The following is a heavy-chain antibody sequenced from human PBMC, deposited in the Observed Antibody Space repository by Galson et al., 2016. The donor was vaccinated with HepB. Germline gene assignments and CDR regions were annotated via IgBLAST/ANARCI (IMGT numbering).Heavy chain of an antibody. Sequence: SLRLSCAASGFTFNAHWMNWVRQAPGKGLEWVANIRGDGIVSYYAESVRGRSTISRDNAKNSLYLQMNGLRVDETAVYYCSGEMTGSYFDWGQGTLVTVSS. J-gene: IGHJ4*02. CDR1: GFTFNAHW. D-gene: IGHD3-10*01. V-gene: IGHV3-7*01. CDR2: IRGDGIVS. CDR3: SGEMTGSYFD.